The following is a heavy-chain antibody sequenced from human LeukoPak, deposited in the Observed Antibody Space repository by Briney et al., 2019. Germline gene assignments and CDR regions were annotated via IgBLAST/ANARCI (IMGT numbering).Heavy chain of an antibody. D-gene: IGHD2-2*01. CDR3: ARGLHIVVVPVAPLD. CDR1: GFSFSSYE. Sequence: GGSLRLSCAASGFSFSSYEMNWVRQAPGKGLEWVSYISSSGSTIYYADSVKGRFTVSRDNAKNSLYLQMNSLRAEDTAVYYCARGLHIVVVPVAPLDWGQGTLVTGSS. V-gene: IGHV3-48*03. CDR2: ISSSGSTI. J-gene: IGHJ4*02.